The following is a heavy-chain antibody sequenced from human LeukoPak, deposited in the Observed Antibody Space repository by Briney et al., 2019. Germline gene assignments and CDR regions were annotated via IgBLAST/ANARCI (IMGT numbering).Heavy chain of an antibody. CDR2: ISGSGGST. D-gene: IGHD5-12*01. J-gene: IGHJ6*02. Sequence: GGSLRLSCAASGFTFSSYAMSWVRQAPGKGLEWVSAISGSGGSTYYADSVKGRFTISRDNSKNTLYLQMNSLRAEDTAVYYCARGEGGYDLDYYYGMDVWGQGTTVTVSS. CDR1: GFTFSSYA. CDR3: ARGEGGYDLDYYYGMDV. V-gene: IGHV3-23*01.